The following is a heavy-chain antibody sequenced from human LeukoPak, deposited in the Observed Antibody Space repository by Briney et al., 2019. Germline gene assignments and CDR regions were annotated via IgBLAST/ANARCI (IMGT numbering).Heavy chain of an antibody. CDR3: ARPGNGELDDAFDI. D-gene: IGHD1-1*01. J-gene: IGHJ3*02. Sequence: GGSLRLSCAASGFTFSSYGMSWVRQAPGKGLEWVSAISGSGGSTYYADSVKGRFTISRDNAKNSLYLQMNSLRAEDTAVYYCARPGNGELDDAFDIWGQGTMVTVSS. CDR1: GFTFSSYG. V-gene: IGHV3-23*01. CDR2: ISGSGGST.